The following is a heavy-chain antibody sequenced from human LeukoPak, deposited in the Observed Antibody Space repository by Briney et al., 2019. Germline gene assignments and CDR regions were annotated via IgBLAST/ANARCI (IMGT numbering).Heavy chain of an antibody. J-gene: IGHJ4*02. D-gene: IGHD6-19*01. V-gene: IGHV1-18*01. CDR3: ARDLGIAVAGRVDY. CDR2: SSVYNGNT. Sequence: ASVKVSCKASGYTLSSYGISWVRQAPGQGLEWMGWSSVYNGNTNYAQKPQGRVTMTTDTSTNTAYMEMMSLRSDDTAVYYCARDLGIAVAGRVDYWGQGTLVTVSS. CDR1: GYTLSSYG.